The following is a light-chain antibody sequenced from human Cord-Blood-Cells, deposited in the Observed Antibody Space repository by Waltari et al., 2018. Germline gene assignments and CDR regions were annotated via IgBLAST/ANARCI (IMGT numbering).Light chain of an antibody. Sequence: QSALTQPAYVSGSPGPSSPISCTGTSTNDGGFNYVSWYQQHPGKAPTLMFYDVSNRPSGVSNRFSGSKSGNTASLTISGLQAEDEADYYCSSYTSSSGYVFGTGTKVTVL. V-gene: IGLV2-14*03. CDR3: SSYTSSSGYV. J-gene: IGLJ1*01. CDR1: STNDGGFNY. CDR2: DVS.